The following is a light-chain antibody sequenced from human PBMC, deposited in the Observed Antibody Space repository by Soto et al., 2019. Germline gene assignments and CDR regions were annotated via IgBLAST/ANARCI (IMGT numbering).Light chain of an antibody. Sequence: DRVTITCRASQSISNWLAWYQNKPGKDPKLLIYAASSLQSGVPSRFSGSGSGTDFNLTISRLQTEDFATYDCQQANSFTSTFGGGTKVDIK. CDR3: QQANSFTST. J-gene: IGKJ4*01. CDR1: QSISNW. V-gene: IGKV1-12*02. CDR2: AAS.